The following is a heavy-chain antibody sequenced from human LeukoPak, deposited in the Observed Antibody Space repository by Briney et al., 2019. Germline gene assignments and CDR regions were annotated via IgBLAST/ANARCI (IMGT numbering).Heavy chain of an antibody. CDR3: ARDYLVGAPLDS. J-gene: IGHJ4*02. CDR2: MYISGST. V-gene: IGHV4-4*07. D-gene: IGHD1-26*01. Sequence: SETLSLTCTASGVSITNYYWAWIRQPAGKGLEWIGRMYISGSTNYNPSLKSRVSISIDKTKNQFSLKLRSVTAADTAVYYCARDYLVGAPLDSWGQGTLVTVSS. CDR1: GVSITNYY.